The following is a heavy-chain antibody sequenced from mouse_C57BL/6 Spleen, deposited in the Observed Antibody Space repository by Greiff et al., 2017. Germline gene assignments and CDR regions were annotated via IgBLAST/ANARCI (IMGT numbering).Heavy chain of an antibody. CDR1: GFTFTDYY. Sequence: EVQLMESEGGLVQPGSSMKLSCTASGFTFTDYYMAWVRPVPGQGLEWVANINYDGSSTNYMDSLKSRFIISRDNAKNILYLQMSRLKSEDTATYYGAREGVTTDFDYWGQGTTLTVSS. V-gene: IGHV5-16*01. J-gene: IGHJ2*01. D-gene: IGHD2-2*01. CDR2: INYDGSST. CDR3: AREGVTTDFDY.